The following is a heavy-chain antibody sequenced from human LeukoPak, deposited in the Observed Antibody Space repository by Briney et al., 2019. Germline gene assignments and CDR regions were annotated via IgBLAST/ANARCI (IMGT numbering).Heavy chain of an antibody. V-gene: IGHV4-34*01. Sequence: PSEPLSLTCAVYGRSFSGYYWSWIRQPTGKGREWIGEINDIGNTNYDPSLRSRVTISVDTSKNQFSLSLTSATAADTAVYFCARLGSVGYYNYQYMDIWGNGTTVTVSS. CDR3: ARLGSVGYYNYQYMDI. CDR1: GRSFSGYY. J-gene: IGHJ6*03. CDR2: INDIGNT. D-gene: IGHD3-10*01.